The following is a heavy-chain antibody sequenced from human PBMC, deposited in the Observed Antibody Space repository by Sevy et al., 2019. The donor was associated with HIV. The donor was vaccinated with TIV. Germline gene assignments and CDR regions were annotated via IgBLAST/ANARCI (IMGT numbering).Heavy chain of an antibody. Sequence: ASVKVSCKASGYTFTGYYMHWVRQAPGQGLEWMGRINPNSGGTNYAQKFQGRVTMTRDTSISTAYMELSRLRSDDTAVYYCARGYYDFWSGSNHYYYGMDVWGQGTTVTVSS. CDR2: INPNSGGT. J-gene: IGHJ6*02. V-gene: IGHV1-2*06. CDR1: GYTFTGYY. D-gene: IGHD3-3*01. CDR3: ARGYYDFWSGSNHYYYGMDV.